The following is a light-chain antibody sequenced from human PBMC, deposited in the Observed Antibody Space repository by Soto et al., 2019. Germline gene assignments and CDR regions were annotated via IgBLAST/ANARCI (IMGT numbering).Light chain of an antibody. CDR2: SNN. CDR1: SSNIGSNT. V-gene: IGLV1-44*01. J-gene: IGLJ3*02. CDR3: AAWDDSLNGFWV. Sequence: QSVLTQPPSASGTPGQRVTISCSGSSSNIGSNTVNWYQQLPGTAPKLLIYSNNQRPSGVPDRFSGSKSGTSASLAISGLHSEDEADYYCAAWDDSLNGFWVFGGGTQLTVL.